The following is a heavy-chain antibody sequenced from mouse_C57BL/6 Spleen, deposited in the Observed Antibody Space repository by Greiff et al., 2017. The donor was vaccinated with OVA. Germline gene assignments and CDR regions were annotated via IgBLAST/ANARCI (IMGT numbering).Heavy chain of an antibody. CDR3: TTRPPTDPLPY. CDR2: IDPENGDT. CDR1: GFNIKDDY. J-gene: IGHJ3*01. V-gene: IGHV14-4*01. Sequence: EVQLHQSGAELVRPGASVKLSCTASGFNIKDDYMHWVKQRPEQGLEWIGWIDPENGDTEYASKFQGKATITADTSSNTAYLQLSSLTSEDTAVYYCTTRPPTDPLPYWGQGTLVTVSA. D-gene: IGHD1-1*01.